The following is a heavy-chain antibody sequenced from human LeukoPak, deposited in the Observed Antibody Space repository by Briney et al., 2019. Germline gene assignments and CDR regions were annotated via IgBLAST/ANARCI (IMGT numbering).Heavy chain of an antibody. CDR1: RFTFSSYA. J-gene: IGHJ4*02. V-gene: IGHV3-30*02. Sequence: QPGGSLRLSCAASRFTFSSYAMHWVRQAPGKGLEWVAFIRYDGSNKYYADSVKGRFTISRDNSKNTLYLQMNSLRAEDTAVYYCAKDQGRVSPVPAAMGDYWGQGTLVTVSS. CDR2: IRYDGSNK. D-gene: IGHD2-2*01. CDR3: AKDQGRVSPVPAAMGDY.